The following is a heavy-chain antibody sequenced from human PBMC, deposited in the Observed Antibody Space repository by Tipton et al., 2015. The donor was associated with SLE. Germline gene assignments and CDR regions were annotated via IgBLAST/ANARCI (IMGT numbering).Heavy chain of an antibody. D-gene: IGHD3-3*01. V-gene: IGHV4-61*02. CDR2: IYASGSTSGSA. CDR1: GGSISSGAHY. J-gene: IGHJ1*01. CDR3: ARARHGGAEYFEH. Sequence: GLVKPSQTLSLTCTVSGGSISSGAHYWSWIRQSAGKGLEWIGRIYASGSTSGSANYNPSLKSRVTMSVDTSENQLSLKLTFVTAADTAVYYCARARHGGAEYFEHWGQGTLVTVSS.